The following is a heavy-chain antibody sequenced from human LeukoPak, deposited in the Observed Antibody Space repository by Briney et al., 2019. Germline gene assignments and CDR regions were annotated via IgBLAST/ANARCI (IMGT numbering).Heavy chain of an antibody. Sequence: PGGSLRLSCAASGFTFSSYGMHWVRQATGKGLEWVAVISYDGSNKYYADSVKGRFTISRDNSKNTLYLQMNSLRAEDTAVYYCATAGDDAFDIWGQGTMVTVSS. J-gene: IGHJ3*02. CDR1: GFTFSSYG. D-gene: IGHD3-16*01. CDR2: ISYDGSNK. CDR3: ATAGDDAFDI. V-gene: IGHV3-30*03.